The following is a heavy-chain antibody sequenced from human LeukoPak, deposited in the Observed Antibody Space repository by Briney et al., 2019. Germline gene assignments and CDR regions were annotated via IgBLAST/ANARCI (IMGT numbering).Heavy chain of an antibody. CDR3: ARLPFYDSSGY. D-gene: IGHD3-22*01. J-gene: IGHJ4*02. CDR2: IYYSGST. V-gene: IGHV4-59*08. CDR1: GESISGFY. Sequence: SETLSLTCTVSGESISGFYWNWIRQSPGKGLEWIGYIYYSGSTNYNPSLKSRVTISIDTSKNQFSLKLSSVTAADTAVYYCARLPFYDSSGYWGQGTLVTVSS.